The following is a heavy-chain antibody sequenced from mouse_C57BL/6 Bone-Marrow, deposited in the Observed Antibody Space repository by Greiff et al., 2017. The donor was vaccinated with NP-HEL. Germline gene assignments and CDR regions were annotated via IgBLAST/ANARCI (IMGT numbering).Heavy chain of an antibody. CDR2: IYPGNSDT. Sequence: VQLQQSGTVLARPGASVKMSCKTSGYTFTSYWMHWVKQRPGQGLEWIGAIYPGNSDTSYNQKFKGKAKLTAVTSASTAYMELSSLTNEDSAVYYRTSPPYGSSYPYWYFDVWGTGTTVTVSS. J-gene: IGHJ1*03. CDR1: GYTFTSYW. V-gene: IGHV1-5*01. D-gene: IGHD1-1*01. CDR3: TSPPYGSSYPYWYFDV.